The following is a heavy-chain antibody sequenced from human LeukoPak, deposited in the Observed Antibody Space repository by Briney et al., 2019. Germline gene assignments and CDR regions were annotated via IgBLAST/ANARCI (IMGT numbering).Heavy chain of an antibody. CDR3: ARLCYDILTGDYYFDY. Sequence: SETLSLTCTVSGRSISSYYSSCIRQPPGKGLVWIGYIYSSWSTNYNHSLKSRVTISVDPSKNQFSLKLSSVTAADTAVYYCARLCYDILTGDYYFDYWGQGTLVTVSS. V-gene: IGHV4-4*09. J-gene: IGHJ4*02. D-gene: IGHD3-9*01. CDR2: IYSSWST. CDR1: GRSISSYY.